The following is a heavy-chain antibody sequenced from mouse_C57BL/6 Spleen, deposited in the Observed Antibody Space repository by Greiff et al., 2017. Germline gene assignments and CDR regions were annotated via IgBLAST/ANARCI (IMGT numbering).Heavy chain of an antibody. V-gene: IGHV1-26*01. CDR2: INPNNGGT. CDR1: GYTFTDYY. CDR3: ARETLNYFDY. Sequence: VQLQQSGPELVKPGASVKISCKASGYTFTDYYMNWVKQSHGKSLEWIGDINPNNGGTSYNQKFKGKATLTVDKSSRTAYMELRSLTSEDSAVYYCARETLNYFDYWGQGTTLTVSS. J-gene: IGHJ2*01.